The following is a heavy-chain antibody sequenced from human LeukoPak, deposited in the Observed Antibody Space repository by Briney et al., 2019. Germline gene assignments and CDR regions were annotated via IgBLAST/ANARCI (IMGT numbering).Heavy chain of an antibody. Sequence: SETLSLTCTVSGGSISSYYWSWIRQPPGKGLEWIGYVYYSGSTNYNPSLKSRVTISVDTSKNQFSLKLSSVTAADTAVYYCARAGAEAAAGTPFDYWGQGTLVTVSS. J-gene: IGHJ4*02. CDR3: ARAGAEAAAGTPFDY. CDR2: VYYSGST. CDR1: GGSISSYY. D-gene: IGHD6-13*01. V-gene: IGHV4-59*01.